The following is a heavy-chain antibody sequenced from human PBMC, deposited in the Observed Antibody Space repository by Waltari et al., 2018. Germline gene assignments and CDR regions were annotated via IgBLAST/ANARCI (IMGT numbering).Heavy chain of an antibody. V-gene: IGHV7-4-1*02. CDR1: GYTFSTYA. CDR2: IHPSTGNP. J-gene: IGHJ4*02. Sequence: QVQLVQPVSELKKPGSSVIISCTASGYTFSTYAINWVRHAPGQGPQWTGWIHPSTGNPTYARDFIGRFVFSLDSSVTTAYLEISDLKTEDTAVYYCARGLRFTESLDSWGRGTLVTVSS. CDR3: ARGLRFTESLDS. D-gene: IGHD4-4*01.